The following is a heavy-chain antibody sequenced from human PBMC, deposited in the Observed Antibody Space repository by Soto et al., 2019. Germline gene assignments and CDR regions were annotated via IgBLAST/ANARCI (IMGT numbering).Heavy chain of an antibody. CDR1: GGSFSGYY. CDR2: INHSGST. Sequence: QVQLQQWGAGLLKPSETLSLTCAVYGGSFSGYYWSWIRQPPGKGLEWIGEINHSGSTNYNPSLKSRVTISVETSKHQFSLKLSSVTAADTAVYYCASGHIVVVTARTFDYWGQGTLVTVSS. V-gene: IGHV4-34*01. D-gene: IGHD2-21*02. CDR3: ASGHIVVVTARTFDY. J-gene: IGHJ4*02.